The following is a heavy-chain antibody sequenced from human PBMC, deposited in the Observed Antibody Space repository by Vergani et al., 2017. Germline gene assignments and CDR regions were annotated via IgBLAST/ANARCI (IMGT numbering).Heavy chain of an antibody. V-gene: IGHV4-4*02. CDR1: GGSISSSNW. CDR2: IYHSGST. CDR3: ARLNSSDWFFDY. D-gene: IGHD6-19*01. Sequence: QVQLQQWGAGLLKPSETLSLTCAVSGGSISSSNWWSWVRQPPGKGLEWIGEIYHSGSTNYNPSLKSRVTISVDKSKNQFSLKLSSVTAADTAVYYCARLNSSDWFFDYWGPGTLVTVSS. J-gene: IGHJ4*02.